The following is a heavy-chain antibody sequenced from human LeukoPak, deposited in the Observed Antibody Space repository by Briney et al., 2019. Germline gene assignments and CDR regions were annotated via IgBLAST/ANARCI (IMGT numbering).Heavy chain of an antibody. Sequence: ASVKVSCKASGYTFTSYGIGWVRQAPGQGLEWMGWISAYNGNTNYAQKLQGRVTMTTDTSTSTAYMELRSLRSDDTAVYYCARAPVLLWFGELLSLDYWGQGTLVTVSS. D-gene: IGHD3-10*01. J-gene: IGHJ4*02. CDR3: ARAPVLLWFGELLSLDY. CDR1: GYTFTSYG. V-gene: IGHV1-18*04. CDR2: ISAYNGNT.